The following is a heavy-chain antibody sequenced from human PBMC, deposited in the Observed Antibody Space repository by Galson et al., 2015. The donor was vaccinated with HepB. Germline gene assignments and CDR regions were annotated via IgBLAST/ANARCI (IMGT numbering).Heavy chain of an antibody. J-gene: IGHJ4*02. CDR1: GFTLSNYA. V-gene: IGHV3-23*01. Sequence: SLRLSCAVSGFTLSNYAMNWVRQTPGKGLEWVAIISGSGESTSYADSVKGRFTISRDNSKNTLYLQMNSLRADDTAIYYCAKNPYDHIWETYPYTADYFDHWGQGTLVTVSS. CDR3: AKNPYDHIWETYPYTADYFDH. D-gene: IGHD3-16*01. CDR2: ISGSGEST.